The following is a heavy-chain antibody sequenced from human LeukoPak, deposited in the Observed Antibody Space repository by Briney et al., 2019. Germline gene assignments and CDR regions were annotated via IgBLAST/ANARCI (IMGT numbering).Heavy chain of an antibody. V-gene: IGHV4-38-2*02. J-gene: IGHJ4*02. CDR2: IYHSGST. CDR1: GYSISSGYY. D-gene: IGHD3-9*01. CDR3: ARFPDFDWLLPEVY. Sequence: TSETLSLTCTVSGYSISSGYYWGWIRQPPGKGLEWIGSIYHSGSTYYNPSLKSRVTISVDTSKNQFSLKLSSVTAADTAVYYCARFPDFDWLLPEVYWGQGTLVTVSS.